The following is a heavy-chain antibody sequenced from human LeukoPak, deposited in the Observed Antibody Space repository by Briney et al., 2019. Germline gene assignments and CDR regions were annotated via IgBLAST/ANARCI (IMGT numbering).Heavy chain of an antibody. D-gene: IGHD3-9*01. CDR2: INSDGSST. CDR1: GFIFSSYW. V-gene: IGHV3-74*01. Sequence: GGSLRLSCAASGFIFSSYWMFWVRRAPGKGLLCVSRINSDGSSTSYADSVKGRFTISRDNAKNTLYLQMNSLRPEDTAVYYCARVFATGPSFDYWGQGTLVTVSS. CDR3: ARVFATGPSFDY. J-gene: IGHJ4*02.